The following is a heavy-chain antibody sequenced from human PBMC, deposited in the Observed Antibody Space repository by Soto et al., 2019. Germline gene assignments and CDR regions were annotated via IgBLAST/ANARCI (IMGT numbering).Heavy chain of an antibody. CDR2: IYHSGST. J-gene: IGHJ4*02. V-gene: IGHV4-34*09. CDR1: GGSFSGYY. D-gene: IGHD5-12*01. Sequence: PSETLSLTCAVYGGSFSGYYWSWIRQPPGKGLEWIGDIYHSGSTYYNPSLKSRVTISVDTSKNQFSLKLSSVTAADTAVYYCAIATVVATSPYFDYWGQGTLVTVSS. CDR3: AIATVVATSPYFDY.